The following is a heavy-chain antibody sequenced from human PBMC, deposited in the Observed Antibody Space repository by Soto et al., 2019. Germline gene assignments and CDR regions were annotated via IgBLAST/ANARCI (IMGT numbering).Heavy chain of an antibody. Sequence: TLSLTFTVSGCSISSGGYYWSWILQHPGKGLEWIGYIYYSGSTYCNPSLKSRVTISVDTSKNQFSLKLSSVTAADTAVYYCAGLARGGSYQGWFVPWGQGTLFTVSS. CDR1: GCSISSGGYY. V-gene: IGHV4-31*03. CDR3: AGLARGGSYQGWFVP. D-gene: IGHD2-15*01. J-gene: IGHJ5*02. CDR2: IYYSGST.